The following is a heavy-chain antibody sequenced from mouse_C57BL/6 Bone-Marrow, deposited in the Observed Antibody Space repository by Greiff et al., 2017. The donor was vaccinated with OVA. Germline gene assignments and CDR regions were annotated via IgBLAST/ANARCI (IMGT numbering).Heavy chain of an antibody. V-gene: IGHV1-54*01. CDR3: AREGAYYSNPFAY. CDR2: INPGSGGT. Sequence: VKLMESGAELVRPGTSVKVSCKASGYAFTNYLIEWVKQRPGQGLEWIGVINPGSGGTNYNEKFKGKATLTADKSSSTAYMQLSSLTSEDSAVYFCAREGAYYSNPFAYWGQGTLVTVSA. CDR1: GYAFTNYL. D-gene: IGHD2-5*01. J-gene: IGHJ3*01.